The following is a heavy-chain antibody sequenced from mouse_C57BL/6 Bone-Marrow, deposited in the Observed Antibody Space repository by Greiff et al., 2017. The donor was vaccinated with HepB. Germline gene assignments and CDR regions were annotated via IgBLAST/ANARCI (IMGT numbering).Heavy chain of an antibody. V-gene: IGHV2-5*01. D-gene: IGHD1-1*01. Sequence: QVQLKESGPGLVQPSQSLSITCTVSGFSLTSYGVQWVRQSPGKGLEWLGVIWRGGSTDYNAAFMSRLSITKDNSTGQLFFKMNSLQADDTAICYCAKRYYCYGSSPFTEYFDVWGTGTPVTVSS. CDR2: IWRGGST. CDR3: AKRYYCYGSSPFTEYFDV. J-gene: IGHJ1*03. CDR1: GFSLTSYG.